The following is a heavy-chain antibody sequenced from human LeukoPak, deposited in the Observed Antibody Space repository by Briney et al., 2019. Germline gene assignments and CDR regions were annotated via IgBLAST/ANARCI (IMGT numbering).Heavy chain of an antibody. D-gene: IGHD2-2*01. CDR1: GFTFSSYA. CDR2: ISGSGGST. Sequence: PGGSLRLSCAASGFTFSSYAMSWVRQAPGKGLEWVSAISGSGGSTYYADSVKGRFTIPRDNSKNTLYLQMNSLRAEDTAVYYCAKDHSGYCSSTSCYPYFDYWGQGTLVTVSS. J-gene: IGHJ4*02. CDR3: AKDHSGYCSSTSCYPYFDY. V-gene: IGHV3-23*01.